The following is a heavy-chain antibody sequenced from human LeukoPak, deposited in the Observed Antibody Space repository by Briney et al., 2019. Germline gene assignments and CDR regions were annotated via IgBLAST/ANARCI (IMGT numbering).Heavy chain of an antibody. J-gene: IGHJ4*02. CDR2: IKQDGSEK. CDR1: GFTLNSYW. Sequence: PGGSLRLSCAASGFTLNSYWMSCVRQAPGKGLEWVANIKQDGSEKYYVDSVKGRFTISRDNAKNSLYLQMNSLRAEDTAVYYCARDLVELPGYWGQGTLVTVSS. V-gene: IGHV3-7*03. D-gene: IGHD1-26*01. CDR3: ARDLVELPGY.